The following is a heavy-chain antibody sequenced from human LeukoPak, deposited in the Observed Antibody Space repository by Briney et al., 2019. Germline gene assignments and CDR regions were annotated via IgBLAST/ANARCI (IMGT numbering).Heavy chain of an antibody. CDR3: ARDRSIAVASEIDY. CDR2: ISAYNGNT. D-gene: IGHD6-19*01. J-gene: IGHJ4*02. Sequence: GASVKVSCKASGYTFTSYGISWVRQAPGQGLEWMGWISAYNGNTIYAQKLQGRVTMTTGTSTSTAYMELRSLRSDDTAVYYCARDRSIAVASEIDYWGQGTLVTVSS. CDR1: GYTFTSYG. V-gene: IGHV1-18*01.